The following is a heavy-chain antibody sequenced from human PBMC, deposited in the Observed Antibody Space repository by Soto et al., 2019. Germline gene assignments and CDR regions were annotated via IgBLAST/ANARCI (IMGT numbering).Heavy chain of an antibody. D-gene: IGHD2-2*01. CDR3: ARVVPPLASSVGRFDP. CDR1: GYTFTRNY. V-gene: IGHV1-46*01. CDR2: INPSGGST. Sequence: ASVKVSCTASGYTFTRNYMHWVRQAPGQGLEWMGIINPSGGSTSYAQKFQGRVTITRDTSASTAYRELSSLRSEDTAVYYCARVVPPLASSVGRFDPWGQGTLVTVSS. J-gene: IGHJ5*02.